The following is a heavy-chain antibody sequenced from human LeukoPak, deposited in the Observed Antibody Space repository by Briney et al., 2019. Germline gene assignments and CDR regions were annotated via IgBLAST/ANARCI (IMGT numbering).Heavy chain of an antibody. CDR3: AGQWLRLGPIDY. J-gene: IGHJ4*02. V-gene: IGHV3-23*01. Sequence: RGSLRLSCAASGFTFSIYSVIWVRQPPGKGLEWVSGISGSGDTTYYADSVRGRFTISRDNSKDTLYLQMNSLRVDDTAVYYCAGQWLRLGPIDYWGQGTLVSVSS. CDR1: GFTFSIYS. D-gene: IGHD5-12*01. CDR2: ISGSGDTT.